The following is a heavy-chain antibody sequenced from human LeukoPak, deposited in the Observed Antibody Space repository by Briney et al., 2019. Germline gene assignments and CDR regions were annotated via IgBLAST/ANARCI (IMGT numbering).Heavy chain of an antibody. CDR1: GFTFSSYG. V-gene: IGHV3-21*01. CDR2: ISGSGGST. D-gene: IGHD6-13*01. CDR3: ARDLIAAGTWFDP. J-gene: IGHJ5*02. Sequence: GGSLRLSCAASGFTFSSYGMHWVRQAPGKGLEWVSAISGSGGSTYYADSVKGRFTISRDNAKNSLYLQMNSLRAEDTAVYYCARDLIAAGTWFDPWGQGTLVTVSS.